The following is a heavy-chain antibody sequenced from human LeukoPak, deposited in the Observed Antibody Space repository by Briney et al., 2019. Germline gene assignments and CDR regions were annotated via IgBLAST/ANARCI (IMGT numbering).Heavy chain of an antibody. J-gene: IGHJ4*02. D-gene: IGHD6-13*01. Sequence: SETLSLTCTVSGGSISSSSYYWGWIRQPPGKGLEWIGSIYYSGSTYYNPSLKSRVTISVDTSKYQFSLKLSSVTAADTAVYYCARTYYSSSWVPFDYWGQGTLVTVSS. CDR2: IYYSGST. CDR3: ARTYYSSSWVPFDY. CDR1: GGSISSSSYY. V-gene: IGHV4-39*07.